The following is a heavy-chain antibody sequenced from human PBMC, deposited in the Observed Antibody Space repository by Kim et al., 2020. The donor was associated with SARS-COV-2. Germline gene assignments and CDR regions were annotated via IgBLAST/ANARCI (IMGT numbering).Heavy chain of an antibody. CDR1: GYTFTSYG. CDR2: ISAYNGNT. V-gene: IGHV1-18*01. J-gene: IGHJ6*02. Sequence: ASVKVSCKASGYTFTSYGISWVRQAPGQGLEWMGWISAYNGNTNYAQKLQGRVTMTTDTSTSTAYMELRSLRSDDTAVYYCARDAGGRGYSSSWYMGFRSYDGMDVWGQGTTVTVSS. D-gene: IGHD6-13*01. CDR3: ARDAGGRGYSSSWYMGFRSYDGMDV.